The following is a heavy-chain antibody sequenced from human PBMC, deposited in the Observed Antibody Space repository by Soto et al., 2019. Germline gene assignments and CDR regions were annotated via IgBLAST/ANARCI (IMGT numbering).Heavy chain of an antibody. CDR1: GYTFTSYG. CDR2: ISAYNGNT. Sequence: ASVKVSCKASGYTFTSYGISWVRQAPGQGLEWMGWISAYNGNTNYAQKLQGRVTMTTDTSTSTAYMELRSLRSDDTAVYYCAIDYVVAATPVYFDYWGQGTLVTVSS. CDR3: AIDYVVAATPVYFDY. V-gene: IGHV1-18*01. D-gene: IGHD2-15*01. J-gene: IGHJ4*02.